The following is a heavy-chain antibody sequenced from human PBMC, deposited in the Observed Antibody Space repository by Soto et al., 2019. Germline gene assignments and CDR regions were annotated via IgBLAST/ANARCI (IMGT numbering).Heavy chain of an antibody. Sequence: QVQLVQSGAEVKKPGASVQVSCKASGYTFTRYSINWVRQAPGQGLEWVGWISNYNGDTKYAQKFQGRVTLTTDTATTTTYMDLRSLTSDATAVYFCARCGSTGSPTGWFDPWGQGTLVTVSS. V-gene: IGHV1-18*04. CDR3: ARCGSTGSPTGWFDP. CDR2: ISNYNGDT. D-gene: IGHD6-19*01. J-gene: IGHJ5*02. CDR1: GYTFTRYS.